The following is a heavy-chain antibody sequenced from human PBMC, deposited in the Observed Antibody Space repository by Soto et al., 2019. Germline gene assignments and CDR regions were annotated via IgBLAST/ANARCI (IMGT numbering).Heavy chain of an antibody. CDR2: FYSGGST. J-gene: IGHJ4*02. Sequence: GGSLRLSCAASGLTVSSNYISWVRQAPGKGLEWVSVFYSGGSTYYADSVKGRFTISRDNSKNTVYLQMNSLRAEDTALYYCARVNTGYSDLFDYCGQGTLVTVSS. D-gene: IGHD3-9*01. V-gene: IGHV3-53*01. CDR1: GLTVSSNY. CDR3: ARVNTGYSDLFDY.